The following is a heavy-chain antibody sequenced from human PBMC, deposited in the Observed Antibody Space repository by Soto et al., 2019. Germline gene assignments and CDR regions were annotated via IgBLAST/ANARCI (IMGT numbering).Heavy chain of an antibody. D-gene: IGHD6-13*01. CDR3: ARDTRRKAAGNWFDP. J-gene: IGHJ5*02. CDR1: GYTFTGYY. Sequence: ASVKVSCKASGYTFTGYYMHWVRQAPGQGLEGMGWINPNSGGTNYAQKFQGRVTMTRDTSISTAYMELSRLRSDDTAVYYCARDTRRKAAGNWFDPWGQGTLVTVSS. V-gene: IGHV1-2*02. CDR2: INPNSGGT.